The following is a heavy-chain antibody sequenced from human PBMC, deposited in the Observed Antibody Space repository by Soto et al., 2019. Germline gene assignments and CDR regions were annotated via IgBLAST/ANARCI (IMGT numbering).Heavy chain of an antibody. CDR3: ARTWYMDV. J-gene: IGHJ6*03. CDR2: IFYSGST. Sequence: SETLSLTCTVFGGSVDSYYWWSWIRQPPGKGLEWIGEIFYSGSTSYNPSLKSRVTISVDTSKNQFSLKLSSVTAADTAVYYCARTWYMDVWGKGTTVTVSS. CDR1: GGSVDSYYW. V-gene: IGHV4-59*08.